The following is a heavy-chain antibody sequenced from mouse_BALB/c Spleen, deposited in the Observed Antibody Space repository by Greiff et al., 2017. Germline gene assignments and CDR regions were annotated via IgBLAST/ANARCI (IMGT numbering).Heavy chain of an antibody. J-gene: IGHJ3*01. CDR3: ARQEGGFAY. CDR2: ISSGGGST. Sequence: EVKLVESGGGLVKPGGSLKLSCAASGFTFSSYAMSWVRQSPEKRLEWVAEISSGGGSTYYPDTVKGRFTISRDNAKNTLYLQMSSLKSEDTAMYYCARQEGGFAYWGQGTLVTVSA. V-gene: IGHV5-12-1*01. CDR1: GFTFSSYA.